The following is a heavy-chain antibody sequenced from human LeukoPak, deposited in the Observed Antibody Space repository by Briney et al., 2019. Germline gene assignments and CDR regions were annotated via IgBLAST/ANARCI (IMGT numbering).Heavy chain of an antibody. CDR1: GYTLTELS. CDR2: INPGGGST. D-gene: IGHD3-3*01. CDR3: ARDGMQEQEWLLPY. Sequence: ASVKVSCKVSGYTLTELSMHWVRQAPGKGLEWMGIINPGGGSTSYAQKFQGRVTMTRDTSTSTVYMELSSLRSEDTAVYYCARDGMQEQEWLLPYWGQGTLVTVSS. J-gene: IGHJ4*02. V-gene: IGHV1-46*01.